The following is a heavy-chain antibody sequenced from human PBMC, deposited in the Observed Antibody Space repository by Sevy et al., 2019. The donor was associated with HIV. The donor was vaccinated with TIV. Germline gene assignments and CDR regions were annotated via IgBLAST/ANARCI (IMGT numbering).Heavy chain of an antibody. Sequence: GGSLRLSCTASGFSFGDYVLNWVRQAPGKGLEWVGFIRSKAYGGTTEYAASVRGRFTISRDDSKSIAYLQMNSLKTEDTAVYYCSRVGGATDWVMDVWGQGTTVTVSS. J-gene: IGHJ6*02. CDR1: GFSFGDYV. D-gene: IGHD1-26*01. V-gene: IGHV3-49*04. CDR3: SRVGGATDWVMDV. CDR2: IRSKAYGGTT.